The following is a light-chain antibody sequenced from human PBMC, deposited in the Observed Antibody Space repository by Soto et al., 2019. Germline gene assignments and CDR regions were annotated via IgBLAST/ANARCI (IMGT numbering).Light chain of an antibody. CDR3: QSYDNNLRGVL. CDR1: SSNIGAGSD. J-gene: IGLJ2*01. V-gene: IGLV1-40*01. Sequence: QSVLTQPTSVSGAPGQIVTISCTGSSSNIGAGSDVHWYQQSPGRVPKLLVYGNKHRPSGVQDRFSATKSGTSASLAITGLQADDEADYYCQSYDNNLRGVLFGGGTKLTVL. CDR2: GNK.